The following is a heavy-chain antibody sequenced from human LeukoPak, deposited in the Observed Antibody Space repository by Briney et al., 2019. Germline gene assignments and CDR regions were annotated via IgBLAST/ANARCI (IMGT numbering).Heavy chain of an antibody. J-gene: IGHJ4*02. CDR1: GYIFTELS. Sequence: WASVKVSCKVSGYIFTELSMHWVRQAPGKGLEWMGGFNPEDGETFYAQKFQGRVTMTEDTSTDTAYMELSSLSYDDTAVYYCATDASGDYLNHWGQGTLVTVSS. D-gene: IGHD4-17*01. V-gene: IGHV1-24*01. CDR3: ATDASGDYLNH. CDR2: FNPEDGET.